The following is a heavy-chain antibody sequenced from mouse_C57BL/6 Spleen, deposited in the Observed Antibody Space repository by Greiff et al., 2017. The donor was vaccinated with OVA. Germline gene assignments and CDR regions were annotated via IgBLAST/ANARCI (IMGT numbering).Heavy chain of an antibody. D-gene: IGHD1-1*01. CDR3: ARNYYGSTYWYFDV. CDR2: INTSTGGT. J-gene: IGHJ1*03. Sequence: EVKVVESGPELVKPGASVKISCKASGYSFTGYYMNWVKQSPEKSLEWIGEINTSTGGTTYNQKFKAKATLTVDKSSSTAYMQLKSLTSEDSAVYYCARNYYGSTYWYFDVWGTGTTVTVSS. CDR1: GYSFTGYY. V-gene: IGHV1-42*01.